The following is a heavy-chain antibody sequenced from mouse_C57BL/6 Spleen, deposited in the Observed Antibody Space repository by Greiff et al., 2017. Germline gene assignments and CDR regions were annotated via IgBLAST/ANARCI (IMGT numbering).Heavy chain of an antibody. V-gene: IGHV1-82*01. CDR3: ARGDYGSSYFDY. CDR2: IYPGDGDT. D-gene: IGHD1-1*01. Sequence: QVQLQQSGPELVKPGASVKISCKASGYAFSSSWMNWVKQRPGKGLEWIGRIYPGDGDTNYNGKFKGKATLTADKSSSTAYMQLSSLTSEDSAVYCCARGDYGSSYFDYWGQGTTLTVSS. J-gene: IGHJ2*01. CDR1: GYAFSSSW.